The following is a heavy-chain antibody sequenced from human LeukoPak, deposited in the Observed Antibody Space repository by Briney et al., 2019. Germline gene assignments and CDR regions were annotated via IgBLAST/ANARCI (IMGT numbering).Heavy chain of an antibody. CDR2: INHSGST. J-gene: IGHJ3*02. D-gene: IGHD3-22*01. Sequence: PSETLSLTCAVYGGSFSGYYWSWIRQPPGKGLEWIGEINHSGSTNYNPSLKSRVTISVDTSKNQFSLKLSSVTAADTAVYYCARDKKDYYDSSGYYYFAFDIWGQGTMVNVSS. CDR1: GGSFSGYY. CDR3: ARDKKDYYDSSGYYYFAFDI. V-gene: IGHV4-34*01.